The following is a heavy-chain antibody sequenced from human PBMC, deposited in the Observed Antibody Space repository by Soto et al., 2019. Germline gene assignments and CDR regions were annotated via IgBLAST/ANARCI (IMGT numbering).Heavy chain of an antibody. CDR2: LYSAGNT. Sequence: PGGSLRLSCAASGFNVSANYMSWVRQAPGKGLEWVSVLYSAGNTYYADSVKGRFTISRDNSENMLYLQMNSLRAEDTAMYYCARDLDFPYYYYGMDIWGQGTTVTVSS. CDR1: GFNVSANY. J-gene: IGHJ6*02. CDR3: ARDLDFPYYYYGMDI. D-gene: IGHD1-1*01. V-gene: IGHV3-53*01.